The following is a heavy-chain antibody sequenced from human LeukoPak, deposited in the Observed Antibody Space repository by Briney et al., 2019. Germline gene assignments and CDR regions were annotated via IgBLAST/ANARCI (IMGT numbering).Heavy chain of an antibody. V-gene: IGHV4-34*01. J-gene: IGHJ4*02. CDR3: ARGVDTAMVDPPFDY. Sequence: SETLSLTCAAYGGSFSGYYLSWIRQPPGKGLEWIWEINHSGSTNYNPSLKSRVTISVDTSKNQFSLKLSSVTAADTAVYYCARGVDTAMVDPPFDYWGQGTLVTVSS. CDR2: INHSGST. CDR1: GGSFSGYY. D-gene: IGHD5-18*01.